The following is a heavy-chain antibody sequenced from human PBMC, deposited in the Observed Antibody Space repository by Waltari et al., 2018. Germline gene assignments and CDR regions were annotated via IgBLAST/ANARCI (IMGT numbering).Heavy chain of an antibody. CDR1: GGSISSSSYY. J-gene: IGHJ5*02. Sequence: QLQLQESGPGLVKPSETLSLTCTVSGGSISSSSYYWGWIRQPPGKGVEWIGGIYYSGRTYYNPALESRVTISVHTSKNQFSLKLSSVTAADTAVYYCARVLVYGGNWFDPWGQGTLVTVSS. D-gene: IGHD3-16*01. V-gene: IGHV4-39*01. CDR2: IYYSGRT. CDR3: ARVLVYGGNWFDP.